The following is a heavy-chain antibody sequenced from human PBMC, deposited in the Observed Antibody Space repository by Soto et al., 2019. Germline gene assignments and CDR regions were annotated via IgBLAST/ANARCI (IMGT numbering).Heavy chain of an antibody. D-gene: IGHD2-21*02. CDR1: GFNLGRYW. J-gene: IGHJ4*02. CDR3: ARGGLKPFDY. V-gene: IGHV3-74*01. Sequence: GGSLRLPCAPSGFNLGRYWMHWVRQAPGTGLVWVSRINDCRTTLNYAESDEGRFTISRDDAKSEVYLQMNNLRAEDTAVYYCARGGLKPFDYWGQGALVTVSS. CDR2: INDCRTTL.